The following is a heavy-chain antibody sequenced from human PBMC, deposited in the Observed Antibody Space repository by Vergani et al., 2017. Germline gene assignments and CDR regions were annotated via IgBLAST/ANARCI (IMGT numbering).Heavy chain of an antibody. D-gene: IGHD4-17*01. Sequence: QVQLVQSGAEVKKPGASVQVSCKASGYTFTSYDMHWVRQAPGQGLEWMGIINPSGGSTSYAQKFQGRVTMTRDTSTSTVYMELSSLRSEDTAVYYCARRIVSYGFDYWGQGTLVTVSS. CDR3: ARRIVSYGFDY. V-gene: IGHV1-46*03. J-gene: IGHJ4*02. CDR2: INPSGGST. CDR1: GYTFTSYD.